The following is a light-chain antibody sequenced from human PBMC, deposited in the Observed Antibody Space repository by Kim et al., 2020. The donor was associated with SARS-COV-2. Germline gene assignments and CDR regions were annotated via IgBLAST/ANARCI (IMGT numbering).Light chain of an antibody. CDR1: QSIKNW. CDR3: QQYHSLSWT. CDR2: DAS. V-gene: IGKV1-5*01. J-gene: IGKJ1*01. Sequence: ASVGDRVIITCRASQSIKNWLAWYQQKPGKAPKFLIYDASSLESGVPSRFSGSGSGTEFTLTISSLQPDDFATYYCQQYHSLSWTFGQGTKVDIK.